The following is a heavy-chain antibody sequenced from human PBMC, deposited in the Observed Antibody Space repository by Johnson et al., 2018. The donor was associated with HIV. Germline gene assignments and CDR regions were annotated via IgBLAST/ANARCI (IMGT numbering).Heavy chain of an antibody. V-gene: IGHV3-30*04. J-gene: IGHJ3*02. D-gene: IGHD1-26*01. CDR3: AKVIGEPGI. CDR2: ISYDGSNK. CDR1: GFTFSSYA. Sequence: QVQLVESGGGVVQPGRSLRLSCAASGFTFSSYAMHWVRQAPGKGLEWVAVISYDGSNKYYADSVKGRFTISRDNSKNTLCLQMNSLRVEDTAVYFCAKVIGEPGIWGQGTMVTVSS.